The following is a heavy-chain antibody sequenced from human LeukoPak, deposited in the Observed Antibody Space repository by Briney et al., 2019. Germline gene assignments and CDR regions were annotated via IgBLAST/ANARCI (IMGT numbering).Heavy chain of an antibody. J-gene: IGHJ4*02. V-gene: IGHV3-48*02. CDR1: GFXFSTYS. D-gene: IGHD1-26*01. Sequence: GGSLRLSCAASGFXFSTYSINWVRQVPGKGLERISFMSSSSSTICYADSVKGRFTISRDNAKHSLYLQMISLRDEDTAVYYCAREVGYTRLDYWGQGTLVTVSS. CDR3: AREVGYTRLDY. CDR2: MSSSSSTI.